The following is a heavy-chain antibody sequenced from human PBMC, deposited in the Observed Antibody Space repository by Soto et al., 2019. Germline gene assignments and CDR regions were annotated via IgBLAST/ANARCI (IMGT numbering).Heavy chain of an antibody. Sequence: SETLSLTCIVSAGCSNSAYFSWGAVPLQQRKGLEWIGKTYYNGITNYNPSLEGRVTISIDKSKNQFYLDLNSVTAADTAMYYCARNGDCTRPGCIVGWFDPWGPGTLVTVSS. CDR3: ARNGDCTRPGCIVGWFDP. J-gene: IGHJ5*02. CDR1: AGCSNSAYFS. D-gene: IGHD2-8*01. V-gene: IGHV4-39*07. CDR2: TYYNGIT.